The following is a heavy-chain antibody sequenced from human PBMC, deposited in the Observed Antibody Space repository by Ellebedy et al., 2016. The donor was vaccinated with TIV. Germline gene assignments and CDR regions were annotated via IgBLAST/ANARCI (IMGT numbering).Heavy chain of an antibody. J-gene: IGHJ3*02. Sequence: GESLKISXAASGFAFSRYALSWVRQAPGKGLEWVSAITGTDGRTWYAASVKGRFTISRDNSKNVLYIQMNSLTAEDTAVYYCARDRRFPDDVFDIWGQGTMVTVSS. CDR1: GFAFSRYA. CDR3: ARDRRFPDDVFDI. CDR2: ITGTDGRT. V-gene: IGHV3-23*01. D-gene: IGHD2-15*01.